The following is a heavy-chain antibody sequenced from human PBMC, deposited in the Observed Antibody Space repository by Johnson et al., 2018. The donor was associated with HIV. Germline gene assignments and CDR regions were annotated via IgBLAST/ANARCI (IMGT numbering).Heavy chain of an antibody. D-gene: IGHD1-26*01. CDR1: GFTFNRYS. V-gene: IGHV3-48*04. J-gene: IGHJ3*02. Sequence: VQLVESGGGLVQPGGSLRLSCAASGFTFNRYSMNWVRQAPGNGLDWVSYISSSSSTKYYADSVKGRFTISRDNAKNSLYLQMNSLRAEDTALYYCARDRTGGAFDIWGQGTMVTVSS. CDR3: ARDRTGGAFDI. CDR2: ISSSSSTK.